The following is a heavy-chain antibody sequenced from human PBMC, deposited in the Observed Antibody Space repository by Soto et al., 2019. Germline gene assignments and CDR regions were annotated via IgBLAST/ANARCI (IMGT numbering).Heavy chain of an antibody. CDR1: GFTFSSYG. Sequence: ESGGGVVQPGRSLRLSCAASGFTFSSYGMHWVRQAPGKGLEWVAVISYDGSNKYYADSVKGRFTISRDNSKNTLYLQMNSLRAEDTAVYYCAGLGGMDVWGQGTTVTVSS. J-gene: IGHJ6*02. CDR3: AGLGGMDV. CDR2: ISYDGSNK. D-gene: IGHD3-16*01. V-gene: IGHV3-30*03.